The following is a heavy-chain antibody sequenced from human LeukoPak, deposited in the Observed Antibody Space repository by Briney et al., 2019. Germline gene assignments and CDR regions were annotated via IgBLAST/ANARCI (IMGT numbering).Heavy chain of an antibody. V-gene: IGHV4-59*01. CDR2: AIYTGST. D-gene: IGHD5-18*01. CDR1: GGSISSYF. J-gene: IGHJ4*02. Sequence: SETLSLICSVSGGSISSYFWSWIRQAPGKGLEWVGYAIYTGSTEYNPALKSRVTISLDTSNNQFSLRLSSVTAADTAVYYCARDNGYSYGIDYWGQGRLVTVSS. CDR3: ARDNGYSYGIDY.